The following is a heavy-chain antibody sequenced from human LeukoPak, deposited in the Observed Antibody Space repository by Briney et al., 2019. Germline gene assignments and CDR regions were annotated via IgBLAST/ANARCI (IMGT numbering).Heavy chain of an antibody. Sequence: SETLSLTCTVSGGSIGSYYWSWIRQPPGKGLEWIGYIYTSGSTNYNPSLKSRVTISVDTSKNQFSLKLSSVTAADTAVYYCARLEYYRGDPDYYFDYWGQGTLVTVSS. V-gene: IGHV4-4*09. CDR1: GGSIGSYY. D-gene: IGHD2/OR15-2a*01. CDR2: IYTSGST. J-gene: IGHJ4*02. CDR3: ARLEYYRGDPDYYFDY.